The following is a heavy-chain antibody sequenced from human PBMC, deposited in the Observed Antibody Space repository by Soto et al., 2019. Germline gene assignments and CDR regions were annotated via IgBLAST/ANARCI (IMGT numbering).Heavy chain of an antibody. V-gene: IGHV3-23*01. CDR2: ISGSGGST. D-gene: IGHD6-13*01. Sequence: EVQLLESGGGLVQPGGSLRLSCAASGFTFSSYAMSWVRQAPGKGLEWVSAISGSGGSTYYADSVKGRFTISRDNSKKTLYLQMNSRGAEDKAVYYCAKDYSSSLGGGQGTLVTVSS. CDR1: GFTFSSYA. J-gene: IGHJ4*02. CDR3: AKDYSSSLG.